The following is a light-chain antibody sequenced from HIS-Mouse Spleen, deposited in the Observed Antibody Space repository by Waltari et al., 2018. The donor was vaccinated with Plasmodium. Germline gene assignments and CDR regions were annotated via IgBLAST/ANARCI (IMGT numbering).Light chain of an antibody. CDR2: EDS. V-gene: IGLV3-10*01. CDR1: ALPKKY. CDR3: YSTDSSGNHRV. Sequence: SYELTQPPSVSVSPGQTARITCSGDALPKKYAYWYQQKSGQAPVLVIYEDSERPSGIPERCSGSSSGTIATLTISGAQVEDEADYYCYSTDSSGNHRVFGGGTKLTVL. J-gene: IGLJ3*02.